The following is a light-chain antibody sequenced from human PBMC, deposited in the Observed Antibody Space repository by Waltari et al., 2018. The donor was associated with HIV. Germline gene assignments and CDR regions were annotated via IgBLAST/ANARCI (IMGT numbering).Light chain of an antibody. Sequence: SYELTQPPSVSVSPGQTASITCSGDKSGDTYPSWYQQKPGQSPVLVIHQNSKRPSGIPERFSGSNSGDTATLTISGTQAVDEADYYCQAWDSSSAVVFGGGTKLTVL. CDR1: KSGDTY. CDR2: QNS. J-gene: IGLJ2*01. V-gene: IGLV3-1*01. CDR3: QAWDSSSAVV.